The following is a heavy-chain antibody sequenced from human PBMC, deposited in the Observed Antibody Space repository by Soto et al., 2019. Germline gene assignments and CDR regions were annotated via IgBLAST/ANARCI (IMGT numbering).Heavy chain of an antibody. V-gene: IGHV1-69*02. Sequence: SVKVSCKASGGTFSSYTISWVRQAPGQGLEWMGRIIPILGIANYAQKFQGRVTITADKSTSTAYMELSSLRSEDTAVYYCARNSIAARWVSGPGAFDIWGQGTMVTVSS. CDR1: GGTFSSYT. CDR3: ARNSIAARWVSGPGAFDI. CDR2: IIPILGIA. D-gene: IGHD6-6*01. J-gene: IGHJ3*02.